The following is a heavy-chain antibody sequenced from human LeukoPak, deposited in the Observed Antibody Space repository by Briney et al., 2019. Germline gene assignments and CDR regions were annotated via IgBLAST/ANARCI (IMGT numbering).Heavy chain of an antibody. J-gene: IGHJ4*02. CDR1: GLTFSSYA. CDR3: AKGYYYGSGSYSGDYDY. V-gene: IGHV3-23*01. D-gene: IGHD3-10*01. CDR2: ISGSGGNT. Sequence: GGSLRLSCVASGLTFSSYAMNWVRQAPGKGLEWVSAISGSGGNTYYADSVKGRFSISRDNSKNTLYLQMNSLRTDDTAVYYCAKGYYYGSGSYSGDYDYWGQGTLVPVSS.